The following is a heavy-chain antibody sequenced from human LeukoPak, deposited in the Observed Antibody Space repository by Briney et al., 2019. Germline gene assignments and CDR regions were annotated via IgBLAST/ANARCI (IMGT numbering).Heavy chain of an antibody. CDR2: INPSGGST. Sequence: GASVKVSCKASGYTFTSYYMHWVRQAPGQGLEWMGIINPSGGSTSYAQKFQGRVTMTRDMSTSTVYMELSSLRSEDTAVYYCARDFMSPNQRDSSGYIFDYWGQGTLVTVSS. CDR1: GYTFTSYY. J-gene: IGHJ4*02. V-gene: IGHV1-46*01. D-gene: IGHD3-22*01. CDR3: ARDFMSPNQRDSSGYIFDY.